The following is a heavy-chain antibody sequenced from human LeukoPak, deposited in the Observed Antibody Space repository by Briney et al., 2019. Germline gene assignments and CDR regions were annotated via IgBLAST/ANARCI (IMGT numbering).Heavy chain of an antibody. V-gene: IGHV3-21*01. CDR3: ARGSGWYTYYFDY. J-gene: IGHJ4*02. D-gene: IGHD6-19*01. Sequence: PGGSLRLSCAASGFTFSSYSVNWVRQAPGKGLEWVSSISSSSSYIYYADSVKGRFTISRDNAKNSLYLQMNSLRAEDTAVYYCARGSGWYTYYFDYWGQGTLVTVSS. CDR1: GFTFSSYS. CDR2: ISSSSSYI.